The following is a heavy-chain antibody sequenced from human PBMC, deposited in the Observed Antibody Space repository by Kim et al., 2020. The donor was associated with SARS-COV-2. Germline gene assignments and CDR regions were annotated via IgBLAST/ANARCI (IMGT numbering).Heavy chain of an antibody. D-gene: IGHD6-13*01. V-gene: IGHV3-11*05. J-gene: IGHJ5*02. Sequence: ADSVKGRFTISGDNAKNSLYLQMNGLRAEDTAVYYCARVSSGSSSWYWFDPWGQGTPVTVSS. CDR3: ARVSSGSSSWYWFDP.